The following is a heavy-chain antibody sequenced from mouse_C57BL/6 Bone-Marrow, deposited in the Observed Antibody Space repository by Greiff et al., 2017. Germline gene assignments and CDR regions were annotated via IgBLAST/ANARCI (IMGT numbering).Heavy chain of an antibody. CDR1: GFTFSSYG. Sequence: EVQLQESGGDLVKPGGSLKLSCAASGFTFSSYGMSWVRQTPDKRLEWVATISSCGSYTYYPDSVKGRFTISRDNAKNTLYLQMSSLKSEDTAMYYCARRSIAMDYWGQGTSVTVSS. CDR3: ARRSIAMDY. CDR2: ISSCGSYT. V-gene: IGHV5-6*01. J-gene: IGHJ4*01.